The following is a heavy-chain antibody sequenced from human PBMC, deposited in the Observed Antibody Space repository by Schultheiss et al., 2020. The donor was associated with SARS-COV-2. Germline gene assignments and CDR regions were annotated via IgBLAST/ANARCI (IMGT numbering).Heavy chain of an antibody. J-gene: IGHJ4*02. Sequence: SETLSLTCAVYGGSFSGYYWSWIRQPPGKGLEWIGSIYYSGSTYYNPSLKSRVTISVDTSKNQFSLKLSSVTAADTAVYYCARTNTGTTYYLDYWGQGTLVTVSS. V-gene: IGHV4-34*01. CDR2: IYYSGST. CDR3: ARTNTGTTYYLDY. CDR1: GGSFSGYY. D-gene: IGHD4-11*01.